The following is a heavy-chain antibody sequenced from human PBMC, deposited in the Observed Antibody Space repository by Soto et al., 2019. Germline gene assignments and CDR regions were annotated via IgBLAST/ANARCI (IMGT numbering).Heavy chain of an antibody. CDR2: MNPNSGNT. CDR1: GYTFTSYD. CDR3: ARVGYSSSWYYYYGMDD. V-gene: IGHV1-8*01. Sequence: QVQLVQSGAEVKKPGASVKVSCKASGYTFTSYDINWVRQATGQGLEWMGWMNPNSGNTGYAQKIQGRVTMTRNTSISTAYMELSSLRSEYTAVYYCARVGYSSSWYYYYGMDDWGQGTTVTVSS. J-gene: IGHJ6*02. D-gene: IGHD6-13*01.